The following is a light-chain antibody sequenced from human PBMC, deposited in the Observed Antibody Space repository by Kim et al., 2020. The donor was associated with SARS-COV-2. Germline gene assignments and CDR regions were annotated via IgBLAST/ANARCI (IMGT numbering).Light chain of an antibody. J-gene: IGKJ2*01. CDR2: GAS. CDR1: QSVTSNY. CDR3: QLYGNSPVMYT. V-gene: IGKV3-20*01. Sequence: EIVLTQSPGTLSLSPGERATLSCRASQSVTSNYLAWYQQKPGQAPRLLIYGASSRATGIPDRFTGSGFGSGSGTDFTLTISRLEPEDFAVYYCQLYGNSPVMYTFGQGTKLEI.